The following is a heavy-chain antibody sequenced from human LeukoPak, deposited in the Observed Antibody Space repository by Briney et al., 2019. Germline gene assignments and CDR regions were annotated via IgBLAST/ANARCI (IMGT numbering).Heavy chain of an antibody. J-gene: IGHJ4*02. CDR3: ARDWSKYFDY. CDR1: GYTFTGHY. V-gene: IGHV1-2*02. CDR2: INPNSGGT. Sequence: ASVKVSCKASGYTFTGHYMHWVRQAPGQGLEWMGWINPNSGGTQYAQKFQGRVTMTRDTSISTAYMELSRLRSDDTAVYYCARDWSKYFDYWGQGALVTVSS.